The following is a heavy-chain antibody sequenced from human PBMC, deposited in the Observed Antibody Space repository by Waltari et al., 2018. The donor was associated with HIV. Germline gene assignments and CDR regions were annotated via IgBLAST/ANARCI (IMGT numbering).Heavy chain of an antibody. CDR1: GFTFSSYS. CDR3: ARLGTDGAFDY. Sequence: EVQLVESGGGLVKPGGSLRLSCAASGFTFSSYSVAWIRQASGKGLEWVSSISSSSSHIYYADSVKGRFTISRVNAKNSLYLQMNSLRAEDTAVYYCARLGTDGAFDYWGQGTLVTVSS. D-gene: IGHD3-16*01. CDR2: ISSSSSHI. V-gene: IGHV3-21*01. J-gene: IGHJ4*02.